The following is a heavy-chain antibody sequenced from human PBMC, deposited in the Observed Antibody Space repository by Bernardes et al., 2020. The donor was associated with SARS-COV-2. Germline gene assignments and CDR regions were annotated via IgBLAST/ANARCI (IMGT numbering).Heavy chain of an antibody. CDR2: ISSDGDST. CDR1: GFTFSSFD. Sequence: GGSLRLSCSASGFTFSSFDMHWVRQAPGKGLEYVSAISSDGDSTFYVDTVKGRFTISRDNSKNTVTLQISSLRPEDTAVYFCVRDPYLGSGSYPQPYWYFDLWGRGTLVTVSS. CDR3: VRDPYLGSGSYPQPYWYFDL. V-gene: IGHV3-64D*06. J-gene: IGHJ2*01. D-gene: IGHD3-10*01.